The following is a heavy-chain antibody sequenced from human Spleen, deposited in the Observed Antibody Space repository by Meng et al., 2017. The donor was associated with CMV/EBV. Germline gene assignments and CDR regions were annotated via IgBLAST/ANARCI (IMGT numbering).Heavy chain of an antibody. CDR2: IYPDDSDT. CDR3: ATITHGWAKFFDF. J-gene: IGHJ4*02. D-gene: IGHD6-19*01. V-gene: IGHV5-51*01. Sequence: KGSGYRFSNYWIAWVRQMPGKGLEWIGNIYPDDSDTAYSPSFQGHVSFSVDKSINTAYLQCSSLKASDTAIYYCATITHGWAKFFDFWGRGTLVTVSS. CDR1: GYRFSNYW.